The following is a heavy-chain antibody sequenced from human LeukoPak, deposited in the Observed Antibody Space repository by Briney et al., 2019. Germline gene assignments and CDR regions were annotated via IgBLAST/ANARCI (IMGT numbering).Heavy chain of an antibody. D-gene: IGHD1-1*01. Sequence: SETLSLTCAVYGGSFSGYYWSWIRQPPGKGLEWIGEINHSGSTNYNPSLKSRVTISVDTPKNQFSLKLSSVTAADTAVYYCARGANDSNERAFDYWGQGTLVTVSS. CDR1: GGSFSGYY. CDR2: INHSGST. CDR3: ARGANDSNERAFDY. V-gene: IGHV4-34*01. J-gene: IGHJ4*02.